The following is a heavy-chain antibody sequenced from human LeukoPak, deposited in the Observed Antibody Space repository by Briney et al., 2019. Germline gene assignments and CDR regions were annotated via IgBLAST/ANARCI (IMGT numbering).Heavy chain of an antibody. V-gene: IGHV1-24*01. CDR1: GYTLTELS. CDR3: ATGLGAVIMGILSMDV. J-gene: IGHJ6*02. Sequence: ASVKVSCKVSGYTLTELSMHWVRQAPGKGLEWMGGFDPEDGETIYAQEFQGRVTMTEDTSTDTAYMELSSLRSEDTAVYYCATGLGAVIMGILSMDVWGQGTTVTVSS. D-gene: IGHD3-3*01. CDR2: FDPEDGET.